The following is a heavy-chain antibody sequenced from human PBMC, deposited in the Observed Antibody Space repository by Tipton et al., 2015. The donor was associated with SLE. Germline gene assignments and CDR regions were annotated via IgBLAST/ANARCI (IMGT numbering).Heavy chain of an antibody. Sequence: AGLVKPSETLSLTCAVSGGSFSDYYWSWIRQTPGKGLEWIGEINHSGSTNYSPSLEGRVTISVDTSKNQFSLKLTSVTAADTAVYYCARTYRDAFDIWGQGTMVTVSS. CDR3: ARTYRDAFDI. CDR1: GGSFSDYY. D-gene: IGHD4-11*01. CDR2: INHSGST. V-gene: IGHV4-34*01. J-gene: IGHJ3*02.